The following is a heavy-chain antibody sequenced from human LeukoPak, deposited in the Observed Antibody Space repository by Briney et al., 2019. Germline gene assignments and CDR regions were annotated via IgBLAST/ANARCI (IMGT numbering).Heavy chain of an antibody. Sequence: ASVKVSCKASGYTFTSYAMHWVRQAPGQRLEWMGWINAGNGNTKYSQKFQGRVTITRDTSASTAYMELSSLRSEDTAVYYCARAVVAATPNNWFDPWGQGTLVTVSS. CDR3: ARAVVAATPNNWFDP. V-gene: IGHV1-3*01. J-gene: IGHJ5*02. CDR2: INAGNGNT. CDR1: GYTFTSYA. D-gene: IGHD2-15*01.